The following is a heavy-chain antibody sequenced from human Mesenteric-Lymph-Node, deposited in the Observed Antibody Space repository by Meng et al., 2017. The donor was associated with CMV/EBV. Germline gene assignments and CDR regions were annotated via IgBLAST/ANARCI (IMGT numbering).Heavy chain of an antibody. CDR2: INLGGGAT. J-gene: IGHJ6*02. Sequence: GGSLRLSCAASGFTFSTYAMNWVRQAPGKGLEWVSVINLGGGATYYADSVKGRFTISRDNSKDTLYLQMNSLRAEDTAVYYCAKHMGRFLDYAVDVWGPGTTVTVSS. CDR3: AKHMGRFLDYAVDV. D-gene: IGHD3-3*01. CDR1: GFTFSTYA. V-gene: IGHV3-23*01.